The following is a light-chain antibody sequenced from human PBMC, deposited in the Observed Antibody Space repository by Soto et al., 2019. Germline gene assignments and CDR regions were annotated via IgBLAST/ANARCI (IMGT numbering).Light chain of an antibody. CDR3: QQYGNSPMYT. Sequence: EIVLTQSPGTLSLSPGERATLSCRASQSVSTTYLAWYQQKPGQAPRLLIYGASSRATGIPDRFSGSGSGTYFTLTISRLEPEDFAMYFCQQYGNSPMYTFGQGTKLEIK. V-gene: IGKV3-20*01. J-gene: IGKJ2*01. CDR2: GAS. CDR1: QSVSTTY.